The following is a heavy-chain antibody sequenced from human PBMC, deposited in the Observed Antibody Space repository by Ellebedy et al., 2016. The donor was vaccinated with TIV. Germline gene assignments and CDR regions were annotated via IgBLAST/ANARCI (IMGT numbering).Heavy chain of an antibody. D-gene: IGHD2-15*01. J-gene: IGHJ4*02. CDR3: ARVEVGVVVAATFDY. V-gene: IGHV1-2*02. CDR1: RYTFTGYY. CDR2: INPNSGGT. Sequence: ASVKVSXKASRYTFTGYYMHWVRQAPGQGLEWMGWINPNSGGTNYAQKFQGRVTMTRDTSISTAYMELSRLRSDDTAVYYCARVEVGVVVAATFDYWGQGTLVTVSS.